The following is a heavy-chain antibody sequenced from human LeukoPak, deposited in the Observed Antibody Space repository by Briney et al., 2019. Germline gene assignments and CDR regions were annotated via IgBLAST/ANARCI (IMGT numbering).Heavy chain of an antibody. Sequence: PGGSLRLSCAASGFTFSSYGMHWVRQAPGKGLEWVAFIRYDGSNKYYADSVKGRFTISRDNSKNTLYLQMNSLRAEDTAVYYCAKVPGLLVLDYYYYMDVWGKGTTVTISS. CDR3: AKVPGLLVLDYYYYMDV. CDR2: IRYDGSNK. J-gene: IGHJ6*03. D-gene: IGHD6-13*01. CDR1: GFTFSSYG. V-gene: IGHV3-30*02.